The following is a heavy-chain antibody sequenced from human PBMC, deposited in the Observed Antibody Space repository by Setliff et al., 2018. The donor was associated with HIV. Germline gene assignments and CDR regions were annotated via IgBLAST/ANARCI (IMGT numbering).Heavy chain of an antibody. CDR2: IYYSGST. V-gene: IGHV4-39*07. CDR3: ARGPSLQTTLFDY. J-gene: IGHJ4*02. CDR1: GGSISSSSYY. Sequence: SETLSLTCTVSGGSISSSSYYWGWIRQPPGKGLEWIGTIYYSGSTYYNPSLENRFSISIDTSENQISLKLTSVTAADTAVYYCARGPSLQTTLFDYWGQGTLVTVSS.